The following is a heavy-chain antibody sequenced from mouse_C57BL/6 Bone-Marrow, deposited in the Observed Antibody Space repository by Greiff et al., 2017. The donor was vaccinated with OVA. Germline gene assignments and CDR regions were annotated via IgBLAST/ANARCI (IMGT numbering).Heavy chain of an antibody. D-gene: IGHD4-1*01. Sequence: EVMLVESGGGLVKPGGSLKLSCAASGFTFSSYAMSWVRQTPEKRLEWVATISDGGSYTYYPDNVKGRFTISRDNAKNNLYLQMSHLKSEDTAMYYCARDKLGRPYYFDYWGQGTTLTVSS. CDR3: ARDKLGRPYYFDY. J-gene: IGHJ2*01. CDR2: ISDGGSYT. CDR1: GFTFSSYA. V-gene: IGHV5-4*01.